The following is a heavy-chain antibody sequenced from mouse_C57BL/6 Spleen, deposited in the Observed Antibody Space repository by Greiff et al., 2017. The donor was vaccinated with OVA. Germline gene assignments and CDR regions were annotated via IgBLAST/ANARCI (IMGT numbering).Heavy chain of an antibody. V-gene: IGHV3-6*01. CDR2: ISYDGSN. Sequence: EVKLVESGPGLVKPSQSLSLTCSVTGYSITSGYYWNWIRQFPGNKLEWMGYISYDGSNNYNPSLKNRISITRDTSKNQFFLKLNSVTTEDTATYYCARDHYDYDGVWFAYWGQGTLVTVSA. D-gene: IGHD2-4*01. CDR3: ARDHYDYDGVWFAY. CDR1: GYSITSGYY. J-gene: IGHJ3*01.